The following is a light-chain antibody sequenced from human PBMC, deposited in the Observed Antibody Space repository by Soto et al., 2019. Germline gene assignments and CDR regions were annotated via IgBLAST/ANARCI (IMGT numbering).Light chain of an antibody. CDR2: EVS. J-gene: IGLJ2*01. Sequence: QSAVTQPASVSGSPGQSITVSCTGTSSDVGGYNYVSWYQQHPGKAPKLMIYEVSNRPSGVSNRFSGSKSGNTASLTISGLQPEDEADYYCSSYTSSSTVVFGGGTKLTVL. V-gene: IGLV2-14*01. CDR3: SSYTSSSTVV. CDR1: SSDVGGYNY.